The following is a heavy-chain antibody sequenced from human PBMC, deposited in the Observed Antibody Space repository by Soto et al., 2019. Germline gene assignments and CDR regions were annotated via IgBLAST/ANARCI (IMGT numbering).Heavy chain of an antibody. Sequence: PSETLSLTCTVSGGSISSYYWSWIRQPPGKGLEWIGYIYYSGSTNYNPSLKSRVTISVDTSKNQFSLKLSSVTAADTAVYYCARVDKYGDYVMALDYWGQGTLVTVSS. V-gene: IGHV4-59*01. CDR3: ARVDKYGDYVMALDY. CDR2: IYYSGST. CDR1: GGSISSYY. D-gene: IGHD4-17*01. J-gene: IGHJ4*02.